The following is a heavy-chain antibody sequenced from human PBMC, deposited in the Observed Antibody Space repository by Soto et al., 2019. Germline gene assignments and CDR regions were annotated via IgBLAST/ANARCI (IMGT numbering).Heavy chain of an antibody. CDR3: AKEVRGGSYAV. CDR1: GFTFSNYA. CDR2: ISGSGGTT. D-gene: IGHD1-26*01. V-gene: IGHV3-23*01. Sequence: EVQLLESGGGLVQPGGSLRLSCAASGFTFSNYAMTWVRQAPGKGLERVSDISGSGGTTYYADSVKGRFTIPRDNAKNTLFLQMDSLRAEDTAIYYCAKEVRGGSYAVWGQGALGTVSS. J-gene: IGHJ4*02.